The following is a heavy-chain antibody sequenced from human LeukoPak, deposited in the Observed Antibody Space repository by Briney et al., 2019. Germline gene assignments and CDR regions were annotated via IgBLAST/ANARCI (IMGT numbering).Heavy chain of an antibody. V-gene: IGHV3-74*01. J-gene: IGHJ3*02. CDR2: ISFDGSDA. CDR1: GFTFSGFW. Sequence: GGSLRLSCAASGFTFSGFWMHWVRQAPGKGLVWVSCISFDGSDATYADSVKGRFTISRDNAKNTLHLQMDSLTVEDTAVYYCARGYYYDSSGYQEAHDAFDIWGQGTMVTVSS. D-gene: IGHD3-22*01. CDR3: ARGYYYDSSGYQEAHDAFDI.